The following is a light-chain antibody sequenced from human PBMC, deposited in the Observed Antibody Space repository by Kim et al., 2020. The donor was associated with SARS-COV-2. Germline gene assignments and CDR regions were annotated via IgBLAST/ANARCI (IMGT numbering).Light chain of an antibody. CDR2: GTS. V-gene: IGKV1-12*01. CDR3: QEANSFPPLT. Sequence: ASVGDRVTITCRASQGINSWLAWYQQKPGRAPKLLIYGTSNLQSGVPSRFSGSGSGTDFNLTISSLQPEDFASYYCQEANSFPPLTFGGGTKVEI. J-gene: IGKJ4*01. CDR1: QGINSW.